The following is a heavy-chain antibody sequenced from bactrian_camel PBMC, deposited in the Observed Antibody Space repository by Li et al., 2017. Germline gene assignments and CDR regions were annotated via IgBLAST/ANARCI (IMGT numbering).Heavy chain of an antibody. CDR3: AADRYYGDQCGTTERDFDF. D-gene: IGHD2*01. CDR1: GYTYSAPC. CDR2: IAGSGST. J-gene: IGHJ6*01. Sequence: QLVESGGGSVQAGGSLRLSCAFSGYTYSAPCMGWFRQAPGKEREGVAVIAGSGSTGYADSVKGRFTISKDNAKNTLYLQMNSLKPEDTATYYSAADRYYGDQCGTTERDFDFWGQGTQVTVS. V-gene: IGHV3S53*01.